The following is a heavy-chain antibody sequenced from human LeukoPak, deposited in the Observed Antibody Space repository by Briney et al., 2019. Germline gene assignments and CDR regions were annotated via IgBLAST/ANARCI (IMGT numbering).Heavy chain of an antibody. CDR2: IYPGDSDT. Sequence: KLGESLKISCKGSGYRFTSYWIGWVRQMPGKGLEWMGIIYPGDSDTRYSPSFQGQITISVDKSISTAYVQWSSLKASDTAMYYCAMRMSVAGLDYWGQGTLVTVSS. D-gene: IGHD6-19*01. V-gene: IGHV5-51*01. CDR3: AMRMSVAGLDY. J-gene: IGHJ4*02. CDR1: GYRFTSYW.